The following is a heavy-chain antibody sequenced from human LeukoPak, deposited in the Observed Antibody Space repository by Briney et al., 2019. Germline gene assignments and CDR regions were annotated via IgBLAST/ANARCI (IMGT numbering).Heavy chain of an antibody. J-gene: IGHJ4*02. Sequence: SETLSLTCAVYGGSFSGYYWSWIRQPPGKGLEWIGEINHSGSTNYNPSLKSRVTISVDTSKNQFSLKLSSVTAADTAVYYCARAVLGRDGSRGRNYLDYWGQGTLVTVSS. CDR1: GGSFSGYY. CDR3: ARAVLGRDGSRGRNYLDY. V-gene: IGHV4-34*01. D-gene: IGHD3-10*01. CDR2: INHSGST.